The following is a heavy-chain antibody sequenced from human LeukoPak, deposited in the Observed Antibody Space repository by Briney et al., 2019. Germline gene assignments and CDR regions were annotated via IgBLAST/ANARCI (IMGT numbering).Heavy chain of an antibody. Sequence: GESLKISCKGSGYNFTNYWLGWVRQMPGKGLEWMGIIYPGDSDTRYSPSFQGQVTISADKSINTAYLQWSSLKASDTAIYYCARPRYDILTAYYYYYDLDVWGQGTTVTVSS. V-gene: IGHV5-51*01. CDR1: GYNFTNYW. CDR2: IYPGDSDT. CDR3: ARPRYDILTAYYYYYDLDV. J-gene: IGHJ6*02. D-gene: IGHD3-9*01.